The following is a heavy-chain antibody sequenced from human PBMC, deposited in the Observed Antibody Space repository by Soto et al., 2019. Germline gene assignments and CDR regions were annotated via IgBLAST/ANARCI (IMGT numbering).Heavy chain of an antibody. CDR3: ARTDSSGRFRATTFDY. CDR2: IYYSGST. D-gene: IGHD6-19*01. Sequence: PSETLSLTCTVSGGSISSYYWSWIRQPPGKGLEWIGYIYYSGSTNYNPSLKSRVTISVDTSKNQFSLKLSSVTAADTAVYYCARTDSSGRFRATTFDYWGQGTLVTVSS. CDR1: GGSISSYY. V-gene: IGHV4-59*01. J-gene: IGHJ4*02.